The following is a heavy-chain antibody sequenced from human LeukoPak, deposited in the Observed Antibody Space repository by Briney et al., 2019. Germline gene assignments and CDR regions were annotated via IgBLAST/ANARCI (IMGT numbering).Heavy chain of an antibody. CDR3: ARWSRGSGSPHHAFDI. D-gene: IGHD3-10*01. Sequence: PSETLSLTRTVSGGSISSSSYYWGWIRQPPGKGLEWIGSIYYSGSTYYNPSLKSRVTISVDTSKNQFSLKLSSVTAADTAVYYCARWSRGSGSPHHAFDIWGQGTMVTVSS. J-gene: IGHJ3*02. CDR1: GGSISSSSYY. V-gene: IGHV4-39*07. CDR2: IYYSGST.